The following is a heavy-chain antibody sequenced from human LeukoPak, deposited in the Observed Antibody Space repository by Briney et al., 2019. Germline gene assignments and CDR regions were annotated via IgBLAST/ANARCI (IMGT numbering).Heavy chain of an antibody. Sequence: GASVKVSCKASGYTFSSYGISWVRQAPGQGLEWMGWISAYNGNTNYAQKVQGRVTLTTETSTSTAYMELRSLRSDDTAVYYCARDRQLGSSGYYAAYWGQGTQVTVSS. V-gene: IGHV1-18*01. J-gene: IGHJ4*02. CDR3: ARDRQLGSSGYYAAY. CDR2: ISAYNGNT. CDR1: GYTFSSYG. D-gene: IGHD3-22*01.